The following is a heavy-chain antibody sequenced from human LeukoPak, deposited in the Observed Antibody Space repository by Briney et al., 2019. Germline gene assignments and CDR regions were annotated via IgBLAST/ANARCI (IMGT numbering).Heavy chain of an antibody. J-gene: IGHJ6*02. CDR1: GGSISSSSYY. D-gene: IGHD3-3*01. CDR3: STIFARDYYGMDV. Sequence: SETLSLTCTVSGGSISSSSYYWGWIRQPPGKGLEWIGSIYYSGSTYYNPSLKSRVTISVDTSKNQFSLKLSSVTAADTAVYYCSTIFARDYYGMDVWGQGTTVTVSS. V-gene: IGHV4-39*01. CDR2: IYYSGST.